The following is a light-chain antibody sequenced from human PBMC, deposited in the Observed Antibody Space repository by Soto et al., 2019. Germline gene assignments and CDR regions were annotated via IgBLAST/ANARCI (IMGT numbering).Light chain of an antibody. CDR2: AAS. CDR3: LQDYNYPFT. Sequence: AIQMTQSPSSLSASVGDRVTITCRASQGIRNDLGWYQQKPGKAPKLMIYAASSLQSGLPSRFSGSGSGTDFTLTISILQPEDFATYYCLQDYNYPFTFGPGTKVDIK. J-gene: IGKJ3*01. CDR1: QGIRND. V-gene: IGKV1-6*01.